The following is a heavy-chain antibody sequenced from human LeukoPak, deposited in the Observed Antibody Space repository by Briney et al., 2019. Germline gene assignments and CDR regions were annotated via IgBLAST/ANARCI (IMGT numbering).Heavy chain of an antibody. V-gene: IGHV1-69*13. CDR3: ARDPDYYDSSGQAYDY. J-gene: IGHJ4*02. CDR2: IIPIFGTA. CDR1: GGTFSSYA. D-gene: IGHD3-22*01. Sequence: ASVKVSCKASGGTFSSYAISWVRQAPGQGLEWMGGIIPIFGTANYAQKFQGRVTITADESTSIAYMELSSLRSEDTAVYYCARDPDYYDSSGQAYDYWGQGTLVTVSS.